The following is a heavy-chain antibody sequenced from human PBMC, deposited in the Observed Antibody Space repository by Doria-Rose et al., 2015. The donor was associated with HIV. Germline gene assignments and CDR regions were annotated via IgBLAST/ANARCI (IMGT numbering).Heavy chain of an antibody. Sequence: SGPVLVKPTETLTLTCTVSGVSLSSPGMGVSWIRQPPGQALEWLVNIFSDDERSYKTSLNSRLTISRGTSKSQVVLTMTDMDPVDTATYYCARIKSSRWYHKYYFDFWGQGTLVIVSA. D-gene: IGHD6-13*01. V-gene: IGHV2-26*01. CDR3: ARIKSSRWYHKYYFDF. CDR1: GVSLSSPGMG. J-gene: IGHJ4*02. CDR2: IFSDDER.